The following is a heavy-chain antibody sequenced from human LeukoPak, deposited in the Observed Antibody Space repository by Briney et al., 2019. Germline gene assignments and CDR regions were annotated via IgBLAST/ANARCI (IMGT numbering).Heavy chain of an antibody. D-gene: IGHD2-15*01. J-gene: IGHJ4*02. V-gene: IGHV3-7*01. CDR2: IKQDGSEK. CDR3: STALDN. CDR1: GFTFSSYW. Sequence: GGSLRPSCAASGFTFSSYWMDWVRQAPGKGLEWVANIKQDGSEKYYVDSVKGRFTISRDNAENSLYLQMDSLRAEDTAVYYCSTALDNWGQGTLVTVSS.